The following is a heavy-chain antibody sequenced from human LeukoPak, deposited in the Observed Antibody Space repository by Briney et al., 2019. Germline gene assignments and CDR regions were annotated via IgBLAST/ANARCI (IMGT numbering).Heavy chain of an antibody. CDR1: GGSIGSYY. CDR3: ARVFHWATFDY. CDR2: IYTSGST. J-gene: IGHJ4*02. D-gene: IGHD5-24*01. Sequence: SETLSLTCTVSGGSIGSYYWSWIRQPPGKGLDWIGYIYTSGSTNYNPSLKSRVTISVDTSKNQFSLKLSSVTAADTAMYYCARVFHWATFDYWGQGTLVTVSS. V-gene: IGHV4-4*09.